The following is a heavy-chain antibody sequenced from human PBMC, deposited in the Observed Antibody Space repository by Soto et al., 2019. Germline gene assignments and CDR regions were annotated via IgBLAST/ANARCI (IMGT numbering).Heavy chain of an antibody. CDR3: ATDYKDNWNDGSAQGDY. Sequence: SVKVSCKASGGTFSSYTISWVRQAPGQGLEWMGRIIPILGIANYAQKFQGRVTITADKSTSTAYMELSSLRTEDTAVYYCATDYKDNWNDGSAQGDYWGQGTLVTVSS. CDR1: GGTFSSYT. CDR2: IIPILGIA. V-gene: IGHV1-69*04. J-gene: IGHJ4*02. D-gene: IGHD1-20*01.